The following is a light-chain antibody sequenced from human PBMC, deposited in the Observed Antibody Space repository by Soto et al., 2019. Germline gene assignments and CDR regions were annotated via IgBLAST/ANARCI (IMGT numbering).Light chain of an antibody. CDR3: SSHTSVNTRV. CDR2: EVT. J-gene: IGLJ1*01. Sequence: SVLPQAASVSGSPGQSIAISCTGTSSDVGTYDYVSWYQQYPDKAPKLIIYEVTQRPSGVSNRFSGSKSGNTASLTISGLQAEDEADYYCSSHTSVNTRVFGTGTKVTVL. CDR1: SSDVGTYDY. V-gene: IGLV2-14*01.